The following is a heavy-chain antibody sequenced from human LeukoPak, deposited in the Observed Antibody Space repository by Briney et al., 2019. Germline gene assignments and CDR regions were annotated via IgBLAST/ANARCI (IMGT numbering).Heavy chain of an antibody. CDR3: AKVVDFWSGYRYFDY. J-gene: IGHJ4*02. CDR1: GFTLSSYA. D-gene: IGHD3-3*01. CDR2: ISGSGGST. Sequence: PEGSLRLSCAASGFTLSSYAMSWVRQAPGKGLAWVSAISGSGGSTYYADSVKGRFTISRDNSKNTLYLQMNSLRAEDTAVYYCAKVVDFWSGYRYFDYWGQGTLVTVSS. V-gene: IGHV3-23*01.